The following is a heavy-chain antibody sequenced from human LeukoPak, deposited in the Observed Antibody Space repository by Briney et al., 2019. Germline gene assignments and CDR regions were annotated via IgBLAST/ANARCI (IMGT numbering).Heavy chain of an antibody. D-gene: IGHD1-14*01. Sequence: GASVKVSCKASGDTFSDYTVSWVRQAPGQGLEWMGRIIPIFGTRNYAQKFQGRVTITADESTSTAYMELSSLRSDDTAVYYCARAGTSKSQDPMDVWGKGTTVTVSS. V-gene: IGHV1-69*13. CDR3: ARAGTSKSQDPMDV. CDR2: IIPIFGTR. J-gene: IGHJ6*03. CDR1: GDTFSDYT.